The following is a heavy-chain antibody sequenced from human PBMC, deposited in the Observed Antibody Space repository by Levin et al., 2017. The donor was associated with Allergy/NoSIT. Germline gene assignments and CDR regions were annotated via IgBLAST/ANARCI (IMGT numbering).Heavy chain of an antibody. CDR1: GGSISSSSYC. V-gene: IGHV4-39*02. Sequence: SETLSLTCTVSGGSISSSSYCWGWIRQPPGKGLEWIGSIYYSGSGGSTYYNPSVDSRVTISVDTSKNHLSLKLSSVTAADTAVYYCARASTPPGRGDSDYDPWGQGTLVTVSS. J-gene: IGHJ5*02. D-gene: IGHD5-12*01. CDR3: ARASTPPGRGDSDYDP. CDR2: IYYSGSGGST.